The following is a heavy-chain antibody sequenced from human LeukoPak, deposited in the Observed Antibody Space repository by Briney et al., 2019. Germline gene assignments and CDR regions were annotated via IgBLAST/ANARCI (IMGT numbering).Heavy chain of an antibody. CDR1: GFTFGDYY. D-gene: IGHD4-17*01. Sequence: SGGSLRLSCAASGFTFGDYYMSWIRQAPGKGLEWVSYISSSGSTIYYADSVKGRFTISRDNAKNSLYLQMNSLRAEDTAVYYCASFKYGDPTFDYWGQGTLVTVSS. J-gene: IGHJ4*02. CDR3: ASFKYGDPTFDY. V-gene: IGHV3-11*01. CDR2: ISSSGSTI.